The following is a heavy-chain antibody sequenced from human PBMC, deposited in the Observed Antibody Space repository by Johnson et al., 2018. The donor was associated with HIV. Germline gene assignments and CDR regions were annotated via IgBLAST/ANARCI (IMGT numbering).Heavy chain of an antibody. CDR1: GFTFDDHG. CDR2: ISYDGSNK. V-gene: IGHV3-30*03. J-gene: IGHJ3*02. CDR3: ARDGTWELHRHAFDI. D-gene: IGHD1-26*01. Sequence: QEQLVVSGGGVERPGGSLRLSCAGSGFTFDDHGMSWVRQAPGKGLEWVAVISYDGSNKYYADSVKGRFTISRDNSKNTLYLQMNSLRAEDTAVYYCARDGTWELHRHAFDIWGQGTMVTVSS.